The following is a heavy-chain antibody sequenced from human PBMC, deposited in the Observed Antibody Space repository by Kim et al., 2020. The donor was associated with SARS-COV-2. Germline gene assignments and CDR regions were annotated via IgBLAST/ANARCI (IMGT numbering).Heavy chain of an antibody. CDR1: GYSFTSYW. V-gene: IGHV5-51*01. J-gene: IGHJ5*02. D-gene: IGHD2-2*01. CDR3: ARRHCSSTSCYFSSGWFDP. Sequence: GESLKISCKGSGYSFTSYWIGWVRQMPGKGLEWMGIIYPGDSDTRYSPSFQGQVTISADKSISTAYLQWSSLKAWDTAMYYCARRHCSSTSCYFSSGWFDPWGQGTLVTVSS. CDR2: IYPGDSDT.